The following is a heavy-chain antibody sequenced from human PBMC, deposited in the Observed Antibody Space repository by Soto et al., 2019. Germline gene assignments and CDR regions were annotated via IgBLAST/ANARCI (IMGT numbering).Heavy chain of an antibody. Sequence: GGSLRLSCAASGFTFSSYAMHWVRQAPGKGLEYVSAISSNGGSTYYANSVKGRFTISRDNSKNTLYLQMGSLRAEDMAVYYCAREYHDQHDFWSGPPTITDYWGQGTLVTVSS. V-gene: IGHV3-64*01. D-gene: IGHD3-3*01. CDR1: GFTFSSYA. CDR3: AREYHDQHDFWSGPPTITDY. CDR2: ISSNGGST. J-gene: IGHJ4*02.